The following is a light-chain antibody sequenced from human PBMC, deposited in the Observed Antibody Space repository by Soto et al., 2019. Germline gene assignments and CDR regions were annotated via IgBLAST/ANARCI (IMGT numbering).Light chain of an antibody. CDR1: QSVSSN. Sequence: EIVMTQSPGTLSVSPGERATLSCRAGQSVSSNNLAWYQQRPGQAPRLLIYGASTRATAIPARFSGSGSGTEFTLSISSLQSEDFAVYYCQQYNTWPRTFGQGTKVDIK. CDR3: QQYNTWPRT. J-gene: IGKJ1*01. CDR2: GAS. V-gene: IGKV3-15*01.